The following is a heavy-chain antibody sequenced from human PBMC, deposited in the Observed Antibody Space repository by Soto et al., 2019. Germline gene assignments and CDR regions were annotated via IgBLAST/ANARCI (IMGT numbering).Heavy chain of an antibody. J-gene: IGHJ4*02. CDR2: IKQDGSER. D-gene: IGHD1-26*01. Sequence: GGSLRLSCAACEFTFCSYWMSWVRQAPGKGLEWVANIKQDGSERYYVDSGKGRFTISSDNAKNSLFLQMNSLRADDTAAYYLRSEPSRGISDYWGQGTLVTVSS. CDR1: EFTFCSYW. CDR3: RSEPSRGISDY. V-gene: IGHV3-7*03.